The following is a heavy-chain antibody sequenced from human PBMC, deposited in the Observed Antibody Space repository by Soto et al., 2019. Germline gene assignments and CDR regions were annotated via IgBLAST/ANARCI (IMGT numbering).Heavy chain of an antibody. CDR3: ARSSSASPFWGSCRYTGVFDY. Sequence: QVQLQESGPGLVKPSQTLSLTCTVSGGSISSGGYYWSWIRQHPGKGLEWIGYIYYSGSTYYNPSLKSRVTISVDTSKNQFSLKLSSVTAADTAVYYCARSSSASPFWGSCRYTGVFDYWGQGTLVTVSS. CDR2: IYYSGST. V-gene: IGHV4-31*03. J-gene: IGHJ4*02. CDR1: GGSISSGGYY. D-gene: IGHD3-16*02.